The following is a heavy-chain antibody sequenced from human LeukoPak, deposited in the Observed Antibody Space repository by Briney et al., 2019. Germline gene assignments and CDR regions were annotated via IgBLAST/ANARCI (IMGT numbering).Heavy chain of an antibody. CDR3: ARDGETHDYGGINWFDP. CDR1: GYTFTSYY. Sequence: ASVKVSYKASGYTFTSYYMHWVRQAPGQGLEWMGIINPSGGSTSYAQKFQGRVTMTRDTSTSTVYMELSSLRSEDTAVYYCARDGETHDYGGINWFDPWGQGTLVTVSS. CDR2: INPSGGST. V-gene: IGHV1-46*01. D-gene: IGHD4-23*01. J-gene: IGHJ5*02.